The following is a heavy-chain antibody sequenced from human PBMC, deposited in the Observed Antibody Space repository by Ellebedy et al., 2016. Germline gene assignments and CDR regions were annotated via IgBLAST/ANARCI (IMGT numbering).Heavy chain of an antibody. V-gene: IGHV3-11*01. CDR2: ISSSGSTI. CDR1: GFTFSDYH. Sequence: GESLKTSXPASGFTFSDYHMRWIRQSPGKGLEWVSYISSSGSTIYYADSVKGRFTISRDNAKNSLYLQMNSLRAEDTALYYCAKAEHYYGSGSYYNYWGQGTLVTVSS. CDR3: AKAEHYYGSGSYYNY. D-gene: IGHD3-10*01. J-gene: IGHJ4*02.